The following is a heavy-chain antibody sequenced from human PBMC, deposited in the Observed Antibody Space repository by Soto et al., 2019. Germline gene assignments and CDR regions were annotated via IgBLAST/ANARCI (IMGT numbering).Heavy chain of an antibody. CDR2: IKEDGTER. CDR3: ARSGYDPFDY. J-gene: IGHJ4*02. Sequence: PGESLKISCSASGFTFSIYSMSLVRQAPGKGLEWVSNIKEDGTERYYVDSVKGRFTIFRDNAKNSLYLQMNSLTAEDTAVYYCARSGYDPFDYWGQGNLVTVSS. D-gene: IGHD5-12*01. V-gene: IGHV3-7*03. CDR1: GFTFSIYS.